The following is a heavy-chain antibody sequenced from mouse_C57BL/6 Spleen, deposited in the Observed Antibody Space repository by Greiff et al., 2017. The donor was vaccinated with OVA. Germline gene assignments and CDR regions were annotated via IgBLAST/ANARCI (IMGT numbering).Heavy chain of an antibody. CDR2: ISSGSSTI. V-gene: IGHV5-17*01. J-gene: IGHJ4*01. Sequence: EVHLVESGGGLVKPGGSLKLSCAASGFTFSDYGMHWVRQAPEKGLEWVAYISSGSSTIYYADTVKGRFTISRDNAKNTLFLQMTSLRSEDSAMYYCARRIYYGSSYDYAMDYWGQGTSVTVSS. CDR3: ARRIYYGSSYDYAMDY. CDR1: GFTFSDYG. D-gene: IGHD1-1*01.